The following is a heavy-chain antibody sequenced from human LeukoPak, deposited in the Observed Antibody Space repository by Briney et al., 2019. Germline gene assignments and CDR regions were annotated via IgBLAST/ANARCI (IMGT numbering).Heavy chain of an antibody. D-gene: IGHD3-22*01. CDR1: GYTFTGYY. CDR2: INPNSGGT. V-gene: IGHV1-2*06. J-gene: IGHJ4*02. CDR3: ASEPRYYYDSSGYYY. Sequence: GASVKVSCKASGYTFTGYYMQWVRQAPGQGLEWMGRINPNSGGTNYAQKFQGRVTMTRDTSISTAYMELSRLRSDDTAVYYCASEPRYYYDSSGYYYWGQGTLVTVSS.